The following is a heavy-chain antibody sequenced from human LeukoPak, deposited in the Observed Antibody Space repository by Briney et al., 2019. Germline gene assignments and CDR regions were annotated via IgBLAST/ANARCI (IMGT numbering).Heavy chain of an antibody. D-gene: IGHD5-18*01. CDR2: IIPIFGTA. CDR3: ASAPLGSSGYSYGWGLIDY. Sequence: GASVKVSCKASGYTFTGYYMHWVRQAPGQGLEWMGGIIPIFGTANYAQKFQGRVTITADKSTSTAYMELSSLRSEDTAVYYCASAPLGSSGYSYGWGLIDYWGQGTLVTVSS. CDR1: GYTFTGYY. V-gene: IGHV1-69*06. J-gene: IGHJ4*02.